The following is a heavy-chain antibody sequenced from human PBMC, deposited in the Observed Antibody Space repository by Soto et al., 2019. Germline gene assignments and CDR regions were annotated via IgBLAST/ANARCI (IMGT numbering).Heavy chain of an antibody. CDR3: ARSYFGETIINWGFYYHGLDV. Sequence: QVQLVQSGAEVKKPGSSVKVSCKASGGTFSRSAISWVRQAPGQGLEWMGGIVLIFGSPNYSQKFQGRLTITADDATSTAYMELSSLKSDDTAVYFCARSYFGETIINWGFYYHGLDVWGQGTTVTVSS. V-gene: IGHV1-69*01. J-gene: IGHJ6*02. CDR1: GGTFSRSA. D-gene: IGHD7-27*01. CDR2: IVLIFGSP.